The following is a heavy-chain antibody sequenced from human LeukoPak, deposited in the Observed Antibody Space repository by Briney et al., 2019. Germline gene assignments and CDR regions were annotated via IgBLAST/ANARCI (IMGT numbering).Heavy chain of an antibody. CDR2: ISGSGGST. J-gene: IGHJ4*02. CDR3: AKDLRPTIFGVSFPLTHDY. D-gene: IGHD3-3*01. CDR1: GFTFSSYA. V-gene: IGHV3-23*01. Sequence: GGSLRLSCAASGFTFSSYAMSWVRQAPGKGLEWVSAISGSGGSTYYADSVKGRFTISRDNSKNTLYLQTNSLRAEDTAVYYCAKDLRPTIFGVSFPLTHDYWGQGTLVTVSS.